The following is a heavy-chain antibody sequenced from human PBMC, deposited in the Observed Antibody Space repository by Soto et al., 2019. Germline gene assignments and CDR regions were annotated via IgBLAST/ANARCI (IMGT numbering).Heavy chain of an antibody. V-gene: IGHV3-48*02. CDR3: ARDSFRGETLDAFDI. CDR2: ISSSSSTI. J-gene: IGHJ3*02. Sequence: EVQLVESGGGLVQPGGSLRLSCAASGFTFSSYSMNWVRQAPGKGLEWVSYISSSSSTIYYADSVKGRFTISRDNAKNSLYLQMNSLRDEDTAVYYCARDSFRGETLDAFDIWGQGTMVTVSS. CDR1: GFTFSSYS. D-gene: IGHD3-10*01.